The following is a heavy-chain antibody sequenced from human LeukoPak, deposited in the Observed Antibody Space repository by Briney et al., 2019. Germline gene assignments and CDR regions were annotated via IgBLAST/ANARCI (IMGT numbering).Heavy chain of an antibody. CDR3: AREEITTHLGPDAFDI. V-gene: IGHV4-38-2*02. Sequence: SETLSLTCTVSGYSISSGYYWGWIRQPPGKGLEWIGSIYHSGSTYYNPSLKSRVTISVDTSKNQFSLKLSSVTAADTAVYYCAREEITTHLGPDAFDIWGQGTMVTVSS. CDR1: GYSISSGYY. D-gene: IGHD3-16*01. CDR2: IYHSGST. J-gene: IGHJ3*02.